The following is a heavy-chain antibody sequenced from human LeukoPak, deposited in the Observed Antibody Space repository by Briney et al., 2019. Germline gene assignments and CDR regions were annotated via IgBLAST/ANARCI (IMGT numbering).Heavy chain of an antibody. Sequence: GGSLRLSCAASGFTFSSFWMHWVRQAPGKGLVWVSRINSVGSSTSYADSVKGRFTISRDNSKNTLYLQMNSLRVEDTAVYYCAKGARYCSGGSCYPAYDYWGQGTLVTVSS. J-gene: IGHJ4*02. V-gene: IGHV3-74*01. CDR1: GFTFSSFW. CDR3: AKGARYCSGGSCYPAYDY. CDR2: INSVGSST. D-gene: IGHD2-15*01.